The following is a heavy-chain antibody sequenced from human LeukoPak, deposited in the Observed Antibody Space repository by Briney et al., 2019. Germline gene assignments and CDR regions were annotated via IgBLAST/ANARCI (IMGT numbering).Heavy chain of an antibody. J-gene: IGHJ6*03. CDR3: ARGQGDIVVVPAATLYYYYYYMDV. V-gene: IGHV4-34*01. Sequence: SETLSLTCAVYGGSFSGYYWSWIRQPPGKGLEWIGEINHSGSTNYNPSLESRVTISVDTSKNQFSLKLSSVTAADTAVYYCARGQGDIVVVPAATLYYYYYYMDVWGKGTTVTVSS. CDR2: INHSGST. D-gene: IGHD2-2*01. CDR1: GGSFSGYY.